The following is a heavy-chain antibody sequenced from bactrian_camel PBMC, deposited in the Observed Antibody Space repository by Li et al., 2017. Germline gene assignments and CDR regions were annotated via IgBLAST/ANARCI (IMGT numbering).Heavy chain of an antibody. CDR3: AAGYGGSWGPADFGV. Sequence: HVQLVESGGGSVQAGGSLRLSCTASGFTLYDSPMGWYRQAPGKECELVSTIRDDGSSYYSDSVKGRFTISRDNAKNTVALQMNSLKSEDTALYYCAAGYGGSWGPADFGVWGSGTQVTVS. CDR2: IRDDGSS. D-gene: IGHD6*01. V-gene: IGHV3S60*01. J-gene: IGHJ6*01. CDR1: GFTLYDSP.